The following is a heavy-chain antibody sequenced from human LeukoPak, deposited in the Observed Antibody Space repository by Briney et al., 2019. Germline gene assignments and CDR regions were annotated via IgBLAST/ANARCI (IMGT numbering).Heavy chain of an antibody. J-gene: IGHJ4*02. Sequence: PGGSLRLSCAASGFTFSNYGMSWVRQAPGKGLEWVSSISDSGRSTYYADSVRGRFTISRDNSKNTLYLQMNSLKSDDTAVYYRTRRDNFDIWGQGTLVTVSS. V-gene: IGHV3-23*01. CDR1: GFTFSNYG. D-gene: IGHD1-1*01. CDR2: ISDSGRST. CDR3: TRRDNFDI.